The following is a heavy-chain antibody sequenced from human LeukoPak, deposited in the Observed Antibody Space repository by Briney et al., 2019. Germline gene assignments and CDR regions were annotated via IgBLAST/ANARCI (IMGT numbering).Heavy chain of an antibody. Sequence: PSETLSLTCTVSGGSISSYYWSWIRQPPGKGLEWIGYIYYSGSTNYNPSLKSRVTMSVDTSKNQFSLKLSSVTAADTAVYYCARDPGPSDRDGYNLKTDYWGQGTLVTVSS. D-gene: IGHD5-24*01. J-gene: IGHJ4*02. CDR3: ARDPGPSDRDGYNLKTDY. V-gene: IGHV4-59*01. CDR2: IYYSGST. CDR1: GGSISSYY.